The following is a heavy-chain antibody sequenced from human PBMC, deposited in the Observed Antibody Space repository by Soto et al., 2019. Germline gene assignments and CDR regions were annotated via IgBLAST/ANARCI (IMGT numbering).Heavy chain of an antibody. Sequence: SVKVSCKASGGTFSSYAISWVRQAPGQGLEWMGGIIPIFGTANYAQKFQGRVTITADESTSTAYMELSSLRSEDTAVYYCARTLLWFGESTGYYYYYGMDVWGQGTTVTVSS. J-gene: IGHJ6*02. CDR1: GGTFSSYA. CDR3: ARTLLWFGESTGYYYYYGMDV. CDR2: IIPIFGTA. D-gene: IGHD3-10*01. V-gene: IGHV1-69*13.